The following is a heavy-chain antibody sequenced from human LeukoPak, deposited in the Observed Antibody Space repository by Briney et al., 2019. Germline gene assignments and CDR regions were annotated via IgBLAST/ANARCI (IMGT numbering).Heavy chain of an antibody. CDR3: ARGRARDGSYPWLDS. V-gene: IGHV4-59*01. Sequence: SETLSLTCSVSGDSIGSYYWTWIRQSPGKGLVWIGYIYYGGSTNYSPSLQSRVSISVDTSNNQFSLQLRSVTATDTAIYYCARGRARDGSYPWLDSWGQGTLVTVSS. D-gene: IGHD3-16*02. CDR1: GDSIGSYY. CDR2: IYYGGST. J-gene: IGHJ5*01.